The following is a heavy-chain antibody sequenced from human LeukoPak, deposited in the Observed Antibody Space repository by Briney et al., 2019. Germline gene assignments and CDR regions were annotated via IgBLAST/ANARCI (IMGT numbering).Heavy chain of an antibody. CDR3: ARDLRYGGKGG. D-gene: IGHD4-23*01. CDR2: INPNSGGT. Sequence: ASVKVSCKASGYTFTGYYMHWVRQAPGQGLEWMGWINPNSGGTTYAQKFQGRVTMTRDTSVSTAYMELSRLRSDDTAVYYCARDLRYGGKGGWGQGTLVTVSS. J-gene: IGHJ4*02. V-gene: IGHV1-2*02. CDR1: GYTFTGYY.